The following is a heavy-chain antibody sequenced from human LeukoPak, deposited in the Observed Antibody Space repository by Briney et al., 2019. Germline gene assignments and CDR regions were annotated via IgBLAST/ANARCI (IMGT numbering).Heavy chain of an antibody. D-gene: IGHD3-22*01. CDR3: ARANYYGAFDI. CDR2: IYYSGST. CDR1: GGSISSYY. J-gene: IGHJ3*02. V-gene: IGHV4-59*01. Sequence: SETLSLTCTVSGGSISSYYWSRIRQPPGKGLEWIGYIYYSGSTNYNPSLKSRVTISVDTSKNQFSLKLSSVTAADTAVYYCARANYYGAFDIWGQGTMVTVSS.